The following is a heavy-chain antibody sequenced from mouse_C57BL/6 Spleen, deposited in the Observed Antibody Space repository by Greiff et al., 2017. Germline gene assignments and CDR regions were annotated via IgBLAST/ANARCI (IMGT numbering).Heavy chain of an antibody. CDR3: ARPPTGTRYAMDY. Sequence: QVQLQQSGPELVKPGASVKISCKASGYAFSSSWMNWVKQRPGKGLEWIGRIYPGDGDANYNGKFKGKATLTADKSSSTAYMQLSSLTSEDSAVYVCARPPTGTRYAMDYWGQGTSVTVSS. V-gene: IGHV1-82*01. J-gene: IGHJ4*01. CDR2: IYPGDGDA. CDR1: GYAFSSSW. D-gene: IGHD4-1*02.